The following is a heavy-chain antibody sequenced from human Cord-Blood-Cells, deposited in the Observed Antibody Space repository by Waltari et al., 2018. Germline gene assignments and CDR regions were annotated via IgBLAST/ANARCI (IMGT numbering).Heavy chain of an antibody. CDR3: AKASDIVVVPAAFDY. CDR1: GFTFDDYA. V-gene: IGHV3-9*01. Sequence: EVQLVESGGGLVQPGRSLRLSCAASGFTFDDYAMPWVRQAPGKGLEWVSGISWNSGNIGYAYSVKGRFTISRDNAKNSLYLQMNSLRAEDTALYYCAKASDIVVVPAAFDYWGQGTLVTVSS. J-gene: IGHJ4*02. D-gene: IGHD2-2*01. CDR2: ISWNSGNI.